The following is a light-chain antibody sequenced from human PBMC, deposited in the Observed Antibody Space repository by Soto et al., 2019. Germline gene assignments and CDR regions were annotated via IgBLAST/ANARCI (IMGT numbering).Light chain of an antibody. CDR2: SNN. J-gene: IGLJ2*01. V-gene: IGLV1-44*01. Sequence: QSVLTQPPSASGTPGQRVTISCSGSSSNIGSNTVNWYQQLPGTAPKLLIYSNNQRPSGVPDRFSGSKSGTSASLAISGLQSEDEADYYCAAWDDSLNEHVVFSGGTKLTVL. CDR3: AAWDDSLNEHVV. CDR1: SSNIGSNT.